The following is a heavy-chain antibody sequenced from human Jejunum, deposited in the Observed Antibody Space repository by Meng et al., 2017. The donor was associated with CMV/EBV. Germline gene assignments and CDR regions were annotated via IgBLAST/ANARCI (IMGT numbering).Heavy chain of an antibody. CDR3: ARAGDYRFDY. V-gene: IGHV3-74*01. CDR2: INTDGSTT. CDR1: GFTFSSYW. D-gene: IGHD4-17*01. J-gene: IGHJ4*02. Sequence: CAAPGFTFSSYWMHWVRQAQGKGLVWVSRINTDGSTTNYADSVKGRFTISRDDAKNTLYLQMNSLRAEDTAVYYCARAGDYRFDYWGQGTLVTVSS.